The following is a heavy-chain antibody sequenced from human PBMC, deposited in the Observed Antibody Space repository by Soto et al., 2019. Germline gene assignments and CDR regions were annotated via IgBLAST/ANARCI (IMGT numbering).Heavy chain of an antibody. D-gene: IGHD3-22*01. CDR3: ARSITDCYDSSGFYDDY. CDR1: GFPFSDYY. J-gene: IGHJ4*02. V-gene: IGHV3-11*05. Sequence: QVQLVESGGGLVKPGGSLRLSCAASGFPFSDYYMIWIRQAPGKGLEWVSYISSSSSYTNYADSVNGRFSISRDKAKKSLYLRMNSLRPEDTAVYYCARSITDCYDSSGFYDDYWGQGTLVTLSS. CDR2: ISSSSSYT.